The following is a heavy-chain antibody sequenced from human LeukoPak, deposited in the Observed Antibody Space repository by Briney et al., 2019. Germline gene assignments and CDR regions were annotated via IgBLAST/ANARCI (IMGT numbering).Heavy chain of an antibody. CDR3: AKRDYYGSGSPPGAFDI. D-gene: IGHD3-10*01. CDR2: ISWNSGGI. Sequence: GGSLRLSCAASGFTFDDYAMHWVRQAPGKGLEWVSGISWNSGGIGYADSVKGRFTISRDNAKNSLYLQMNSLRAEDTALYYCAKRDYYGSGSPPGAFDIWGQGTMVTVSS. CDR1: GFTFDDYA. J-gene: IGHJ3*02. V-gene: IGHV3-9*01.